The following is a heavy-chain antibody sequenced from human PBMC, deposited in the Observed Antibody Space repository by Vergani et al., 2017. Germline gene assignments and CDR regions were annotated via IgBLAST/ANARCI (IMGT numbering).Heavy chain of an antibody. CDR3: VAVTTRSAFDI. CDR2: IYSGGST. CDR1: GFTVSSNY. Sequence: EVQLVESGGGLVQPGGSLRLSCAASGFTVSSNYMSWVRQAPGKGLEWVSVIYSGGSTYYADSVKGRFTISRDNSKNTLYLQMNSLRAEDTAVYYCVAVTTRSAFDIWGQGTMVTVSS. D-gene: IGHD4-17*01. J-gene: IGHJ3*02. V-gene: IGHV3-66*01.